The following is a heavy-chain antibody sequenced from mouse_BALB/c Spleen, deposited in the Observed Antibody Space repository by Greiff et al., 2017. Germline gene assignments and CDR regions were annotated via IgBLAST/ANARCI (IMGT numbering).Heavy chain of an antibody. CDR3: ARHRYGAY. J-gene: IGHJ3*01. D-gene: IGHD2-14*01. V-gene: IGHV1-7*01. CDR2: INPSTGYT. CDR1: GYTFTSYW. Sequence: QVQLQQSGAELAKPGASVKMSCKASGYTFTSYWMHWVKQRPGQGLEWIGYINPSTGYTEYNQKFKDKATLTADKSSSTAYMQLSSLTSEDSAVYYCARHRYGAYWGQGTLVTVSA.